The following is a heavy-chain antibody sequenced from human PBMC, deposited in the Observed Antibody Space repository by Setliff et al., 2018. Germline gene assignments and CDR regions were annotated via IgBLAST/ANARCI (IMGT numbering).Heavy chain of an antibody. D-gene: IGHD3-10*01. CDR2: IDPSGNT. Sequence: PSETLSLTCTVSGGSISSGSNYWSWIRQPAGRGLEWIGHIDPSGNTNYHPSLKSRVTISGDTSKNQFSLKLTSVTAADTAVYFCARSLGSGSYYNSRPFYSDYWGQGTRVTVSS. CDR1: GGSISSGSNY. V-gene: IGHV4-61*09. CDR3: ARSLGSGSYYNSRPFYSDY. J-gene: IGHJ4*02.